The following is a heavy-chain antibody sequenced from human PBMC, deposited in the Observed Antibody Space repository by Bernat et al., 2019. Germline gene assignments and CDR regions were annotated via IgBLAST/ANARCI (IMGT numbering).Heavy chain of an antibody. D-gene: IGHD2-2*01. V-gene: IGHV3-23*04. J-gene: IGHJ4*02. CDR3: AKESNYCSSTSCPFDY. CDR2: ISGSGGST. Sequence: EVQLVESGGGLVQPGGSLRLSCAASGFTFSSYAMSWVRQAPGKGLEWVSAISGSGGSTYCADSVKGRFTISRDNSKNTLYLQMNSLRAEDTAVYYCAKESNYCSSTSCPFDYWGQGTLVTVSS. CDR1: GFTFSSYA.